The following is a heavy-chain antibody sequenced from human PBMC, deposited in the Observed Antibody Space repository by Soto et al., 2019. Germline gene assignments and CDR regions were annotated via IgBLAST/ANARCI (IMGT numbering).Heavy chain of an antibody. CDR3: AREGTVIVVVTPSYCMDV. J-gene: IGHJ6*02. CDR2: IWYDGSNK. CDR1: GFTFSSYG. V-gene: IGHV3-33*01. D-gene: IGHD3-22*01. Sequence: PGGSLRLSCAASGFTFSSYGMHWVRRAPGKGLEWVAVIWYDGSNKYYADSVKGRFTISRDNSKNTLYLQMNSLRAEDTAVYYCAREGTVIVVVTPSYCMDVWGQGTTVTVSS.